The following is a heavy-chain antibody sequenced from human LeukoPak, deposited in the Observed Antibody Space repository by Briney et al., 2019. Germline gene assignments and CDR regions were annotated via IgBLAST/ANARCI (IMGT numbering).Heavy chain of an antibody. CDR1: GYTLTELS. CDR3: ATEGRRYSGYGGVGY. Sequence: GASVKASCKVSGYTLTELSMHWVRQAPGKGLEGMGGFDPEDGETIYAQKFQGRVTMTEDTSTDTAYMELSSLRSEDTAVYYCATEGRRYSGYGGVGYWGQGTLVTVSS. J-gene: IGHJ4*02. D-gene: IGHD5-12*01. V-gene: IGHV1-24*01. CDR2: FDPEDGET.